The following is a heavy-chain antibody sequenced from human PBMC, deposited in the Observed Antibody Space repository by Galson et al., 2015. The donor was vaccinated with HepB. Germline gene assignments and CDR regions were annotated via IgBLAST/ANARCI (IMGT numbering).Heavy chain of an antibody. Sequence: ASGYTFTTYDINWVRQATGQGLEWMGWMNPNSGNTNYAQKFQGRVTMTRNTAISTAYMELSSLTSEDTAVYYCARDGKWLVPDWGQGTLVTVSS. CDR2: MNPNSGNT. CDR1: GYTFTTYD. J-gene: IGHJ4*02. V-gene: IGHV1-8*01. D-gene: IGHD6-19*01. CDR3: ARDGKWLVPD.